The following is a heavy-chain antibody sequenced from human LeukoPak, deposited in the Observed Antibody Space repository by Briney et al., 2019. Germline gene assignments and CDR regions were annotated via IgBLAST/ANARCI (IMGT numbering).Heavy chain of an antibody. V-gene: IGHV3-48*03. D-gene: IGHD5-18*01. CDR3: ARDSESFRGYSYGYRLNY. CDR2: ISSSGSTI. CDR1: GFTFSSYE. Sequence: PGGSLRLSCAASGFTFSSYEMNWVRQAPGKGLEWVSYISSSGSTIYYADSVKGRFTISRDNAKNSLYLQMNSLRAEDTAVYYCARDSESFRGYSYGYRLNYWGQGTLVTVSS. J-gene: IGHJ4*02.